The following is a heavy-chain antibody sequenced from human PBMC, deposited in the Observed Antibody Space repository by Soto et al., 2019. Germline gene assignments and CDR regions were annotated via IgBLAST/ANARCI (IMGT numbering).Heavy chain of an antibody. J-gene: IGHJ4*02. CDR1: GFTFSSYG. V-gene: IGHV3-33*01. CDR3: ARDSLAARPSNYFDY. D-gene: IGHD6-6*01. CDR2: IGYDGSNK. Sequence: GGSLRLSCAASGFTFSSYGMHWVRQAPGKGLEWVAVIGYDGSNKYYADSVKGRFTISRDNSKNTLYLQMNSLRAEDTAVYYCARDSLAARPSNYFDYWGQGTLVTVSS.